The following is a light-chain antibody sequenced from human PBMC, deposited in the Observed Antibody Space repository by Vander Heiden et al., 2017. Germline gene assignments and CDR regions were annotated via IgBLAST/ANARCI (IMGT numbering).Light chain of an antibody. V-gene: IGKV3-20*01. Sequence: DIVMTQSPGPLSLSPGESATLSCRASQSVTNNFLAWYQQKPGQAPRLLIYGASNMATGIPDRFSGSGSGTDFTLTISRLEPEDFAVYYCQQYGSSPYTFDQGTKLEIK. CDR2: GAS. CDR3: QQYGSSPYT. J-gene: IGKJ2*01. CDR1: QSVTNNF.